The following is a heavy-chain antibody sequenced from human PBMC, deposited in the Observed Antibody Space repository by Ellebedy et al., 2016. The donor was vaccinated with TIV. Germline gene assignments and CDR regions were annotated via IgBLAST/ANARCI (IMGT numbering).Heavy chain of an antibody. CDR3: AYNYGSGSYFVS. Sequence: SETLSLXCAVSGGSIRSSNWWRWVRQPPGKGLEWIGEIYHSGSTNYNPTLKSRVTISADESENQFSLNLRSVTAADTAVYYCAYNYGSGSYFVSWGQGTLVTVSS. D-gene: IGHD3-10*01. CDR1: GGSIRSSNW. V-gene: IGHV4-4*02. J-gene: IGHJ5*01. CDR2: IYHSGST.